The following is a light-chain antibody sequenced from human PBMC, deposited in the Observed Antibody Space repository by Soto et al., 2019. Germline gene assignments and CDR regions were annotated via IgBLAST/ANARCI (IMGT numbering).Light chain of an antibody. CDR3: QHYGTSPPT. CDR1: QSVPGSS. Sequence: TVLTQSPGTLSLSPGQRATLSCRASQSVPGSSLAWYQHKPGQSPRVLIYEASTRATGIPDRFSGSGSGTECILTINRLEPEDCAVYYCQHYGTSPPTFGPGTKVEVK. V-gene: IGKV3-20*01. CDR2: EAS. J-gene: IGKJ1*01.